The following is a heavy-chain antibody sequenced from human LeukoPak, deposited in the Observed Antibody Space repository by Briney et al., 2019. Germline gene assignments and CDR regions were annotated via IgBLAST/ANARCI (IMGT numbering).Heavy chain of an antibody. CDR2: ISLIGGST. D-gene: IGHD2-2*01. CDR3: AKDRYCSSTTCWRYFDY. J-gene: IGHJ4*02. CDR1: GFTFSSYA. V-gene: IGHV3-23*01. Sequence: GGSLRLSCAASGFTFSSYAMSWVRQAPGKGLEWVSAISLIGGSTHYADSVKGRFTISRDNSMNTLYLQMNSLSAEDTAAYYCAKDRYCSSTTCWRYFDYWGQGTLVTVSS.